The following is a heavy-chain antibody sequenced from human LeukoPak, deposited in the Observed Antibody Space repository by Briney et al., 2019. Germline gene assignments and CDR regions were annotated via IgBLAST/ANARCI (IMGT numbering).Heavy chain of an antibody. CDR1: GFTFSSYW. CDR3: AREVVGYSYGSY. J-gene: IGHJ4*02. CDR2: INSDGSSI. V-gene: IGHV3-74*01. D-gene: IGHD5-18*01. Sequence: GGSLRLSCAGSGFTFSSYWMHWVRQAPGKGLVWVSRINSDGSSINYADSVKGRFTISRDNAKNTLYLQMNSLRAEDTAVYYCAREVVGYSYGSYWGQGTLVTVSS.